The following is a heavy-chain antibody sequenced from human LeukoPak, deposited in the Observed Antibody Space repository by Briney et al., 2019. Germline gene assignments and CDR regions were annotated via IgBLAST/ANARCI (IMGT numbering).Heavy chain of an antibody. CDR2: IAYDGTNK. J-gene: IGHJ4*02. CDR3: AKDFGVSY. D-gene: IGHD3-16*01. CDR1: GFTFSSYA. Sequence: PGGSLRLSCADSGFTFSSYAMHWVRRAPGKGLEWVAVIAYDGTNKYYGDSVRGRFTISRDNSKNTLYLQMNSLRAEDTAVYYCAKDFGVSYWGQGTLVTVSS. V-gene: IGHV3-30-3*01.